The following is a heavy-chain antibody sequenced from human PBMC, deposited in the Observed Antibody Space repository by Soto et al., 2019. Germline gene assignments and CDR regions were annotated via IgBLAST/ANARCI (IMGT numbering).Heavy chain of an antibody. D-gene: IGHD3-22*01. CDR3: AKERLRNYYDSSGMDY. Sequence: GGSLRLSCAASGFTFSSYVMHWVRQSPGKGLGWVAVISYDGSNKYYADSVKGRFTISRDNSKNTLYLQMNSLRAEDTAVYYCAKERLRNYYDSSGMDYWGQGTLVTVSS. CDR1: GFTFSSYV. CDR2: ISYDGSNK. V-gene: IGHV3-30*18. J-gene: IGHJ4*02.